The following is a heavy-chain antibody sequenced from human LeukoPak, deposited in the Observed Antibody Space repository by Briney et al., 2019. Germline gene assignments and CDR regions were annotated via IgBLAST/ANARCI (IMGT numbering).Heavy chain of an antibody. D-gene: IGHD1-26*01. Sequence: GASVKVSCKASGYTFTAYYIHWVRQAPGQGLEWMGWINPNSGGTNYAQRFQGRVTMTRDTSITTAYMELSRLRSDDTAVYYCARDLVGDSLCYFDYWGQGTLVTVSS. V-gene: IGHV1-2*02. CDR3: ARDLVGDSLCYFDY. CDR1: GYTFTAYY. J-gene: IGHJ4*02. CDR2: INPNSGGT.